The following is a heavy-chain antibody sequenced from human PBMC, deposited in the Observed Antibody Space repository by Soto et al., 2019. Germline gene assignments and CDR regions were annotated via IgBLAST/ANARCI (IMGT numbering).Heavy chain of an antibody. CDR1: GYSVTSYW. CDR2: IYPGDSDT. Sequence: GESLKISCKGSGYSVTSYWIGWVRQMPGKGLEWMGIIYPGDSDTRYSPSFQGQVTISADKSISTAYLQWSSLKASDTAMYYCARLDTAMAHYYYGMDVWGQGTTVTSP. V-gene: IGHV5-51*01. J-gene: IGHJ6*02. D-gene: IGHD5-18*01. CDR3: ARLDTAMAHYYYGMDV.